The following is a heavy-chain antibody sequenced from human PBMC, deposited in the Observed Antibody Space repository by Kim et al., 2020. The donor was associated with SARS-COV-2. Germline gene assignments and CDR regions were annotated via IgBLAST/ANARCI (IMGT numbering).Heavy chain of an antibody. Sequence: KRRVTISVDTSKNQFSLKLSSVTAADTAVYYCARDRYFDWPTTAYYGMDVWGQGTTVTVSS. CDR3: ARDRYFDWPTTAYYGMDV. D-gene: IGHD3-9*01. J-gene: IGHJ6*02. V-gene: IGHV4-31*02.